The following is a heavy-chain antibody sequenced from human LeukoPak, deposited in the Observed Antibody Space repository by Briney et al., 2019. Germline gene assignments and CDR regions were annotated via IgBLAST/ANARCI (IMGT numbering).Heavy chain of an antibody. CDR3: ATPLRASRSPIMDV. CDR2: FDPEDGKT. CDR1: GYTFTELS. J-gene: IGHJ6*02. V-gene: IGHV1-24*01. Sequence: ASVKVSCKVSGYTFTELSTHWVRQVRGKGLEWVGTFDPEDGKTLSAQKFQDRVALTEDSSTNTAYMELSSLTSEDTGIYYCATPLRASRSPIMDVWGQGTTVTVSS. D-gene: IGHD3-10*01.